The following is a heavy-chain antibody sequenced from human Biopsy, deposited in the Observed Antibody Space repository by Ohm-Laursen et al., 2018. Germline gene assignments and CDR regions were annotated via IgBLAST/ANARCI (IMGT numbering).Heavy chain of an antibody. D-gene: IGHD6-19*01. CDR1: GGSMTGYE. Sequence: GTLSLTCSVSGGSMTGYEWSWIRLAPGKGLEWIGYIYYSGGTKYNPSLASRVTFSVDMSKSQFSLKLYSVTAADTAVYYCARVVAGTYDALDIWGQGTLVAVSA. CDR3: ARVVAGTYDALDI. V-gene: IGHV4-59*01. CDR2: IYYSGGT. J-gene: IGHJ3*02.